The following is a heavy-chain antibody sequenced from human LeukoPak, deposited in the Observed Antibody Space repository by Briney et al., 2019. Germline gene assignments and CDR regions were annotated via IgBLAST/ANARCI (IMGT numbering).Heavy chain of an antibody. Sequence: GGSLRLSCAASGFTFSSYAMSWVRQAPGKGLEWVSAISGSGGSTYYADSVKGRFTISRDNSKNTLYLQMNSLRAEDTAVYYCAKVGRVLTHYYDRALGAFDIWGQGTMVTVSS. D-gene: IGHD3-22*01. CDR2: ISGSGGST. J-gene: IGHJ3*02. CDR3: AKVGRVLTHYYDRALGAFDI. CDR1: GFTFSSYA. V-gene: IGHV3-23*01.